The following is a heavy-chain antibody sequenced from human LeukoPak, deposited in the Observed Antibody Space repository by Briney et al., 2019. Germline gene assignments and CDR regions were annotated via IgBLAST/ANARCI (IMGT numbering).Heavy chain of an antibody. CDR2: ISWSSGII. J-gene: IGHJ3*02. D-gene: IGHD3-3*01. Sequence: GGSLRLSCAASGFIFDDHGMHWVRQAPGKGLEWVSGISWSSGIIGYADSVKGRFTITRDNAKNSLDLQMESLRAEDTAVYYCAKDTGSPADAITMEDNTFDIWGQGTMVTVSS. V-gene: IGHV3-9*01. CDR1: GFIFDDHG. CDR3: AKDTGSPADAITMEDNTFDI.